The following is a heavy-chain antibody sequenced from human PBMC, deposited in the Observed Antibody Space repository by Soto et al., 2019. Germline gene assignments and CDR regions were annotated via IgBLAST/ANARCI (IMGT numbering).Heavy chain of an antibody. CDR1: GFTFSSYS. CDR3: ARDISDFWSGYPFDFGY. D-gene: IGHD3-3*01. CDR2: ISSSSSYI. Sequence: GGSLRLSCAASGFTFSSYSMTWLRQAPGKGLEWVSSISSSSSYIYYADSVKGRFTISRDNAKNSLYLQMNSLRAEDTAVYYCARDISDFWSGYPFDFGYWGQGTLVTVSS. J-gene: IGHJ4*02. V-gene: IGHV3-21*01.